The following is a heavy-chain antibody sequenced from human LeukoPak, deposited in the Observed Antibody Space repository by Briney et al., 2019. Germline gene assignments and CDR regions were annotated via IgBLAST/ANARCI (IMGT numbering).Heavy chain of an antibody. V-gene: IGHV1-18*01. CDR1: GYTFTSYG. J-gene: IGHJ4*02. D-gene: IGHD3-10*01. CDR3: ARDPLEYHPITFDY. Sequence: GASVKVSCKASGYTFTSYGISWVRQAPGQGLEWMGWVSAYNGNTNYAQKLQGRVTMTTDTPTSTAYMELRSLRSDDTAVYYCARDPLEYHPITFDYWGQGTLVTVSS. CDR2: VSAYNGNT.